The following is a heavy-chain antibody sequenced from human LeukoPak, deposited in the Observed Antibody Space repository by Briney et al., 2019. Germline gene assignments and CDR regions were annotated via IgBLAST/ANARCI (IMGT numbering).Heavy chain of an antibody. J-gene: IGHJ4*02. D-gene: IGHD3-22*01. CDR2: INHSGST. CDR1: GGSFSGYY. Sequence: SETLSLTCAVYGGSFSGYYWSWIRQPPGKGLEWIGEINHSGSTNYNPSLKSRVTISVDTSKNQFSLKLSSVTAADTAVYYCARWGDSSGYYSPFDYRGQGTLVTVSS. CDR3: ARWGDSSGYYSPFDY. V-gene: IGHV4-34*01.